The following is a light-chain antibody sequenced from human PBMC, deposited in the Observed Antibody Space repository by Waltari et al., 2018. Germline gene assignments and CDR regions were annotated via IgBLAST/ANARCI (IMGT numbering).Light chain of an antibody. CDR1: SSNIGAGYD. Sequence: QSVLPQPPSVSGAPGPRVTLPCTGSSSNIGAGYDVPWYQQLPGTAPKLLIYGNSNRPSGVPDRFSGSKSGTSASLAITGLQAEDEADYYCQSYDSSLSGPVVFGGGTKLTVL. V-gene: IGLV1-40*01. J-gene: IGLJ2*01. CDR3: QSYDSSLSGPVV. CDR2: GNS.